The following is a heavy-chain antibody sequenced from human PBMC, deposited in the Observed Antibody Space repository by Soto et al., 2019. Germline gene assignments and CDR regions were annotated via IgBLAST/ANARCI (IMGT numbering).Heavy chain of an antibody. CDR3: ARRTRGIYYYYGMDV. CDR1: GFTFSSYG. D-gene: IGHD1-1*01. J-gene: IGHJ6*02. V-gene: IGHV3-30*03. Sequence: LRLSCAASGFTFSSYGMHWVRQAPGKGLEWVAVISYDGSNKYYADSVKGRFTISRDNSKNTLYLQMNSLRAEDTAVYYCARRTRGIYYYYGMDVWGQGTTVTVSS. CDR2: ISYDGSNK.